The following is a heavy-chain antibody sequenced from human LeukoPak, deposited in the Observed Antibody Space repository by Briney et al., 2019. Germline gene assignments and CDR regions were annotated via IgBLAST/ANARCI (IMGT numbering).Heavy chain of an antibody. J-gene: IGHJ3*02. CDR1: GSTFSSYA. V-gene: IGHV3-23*01. Sequence: GGSLRLSCAASGSTFSSYAMSWVRQAPGKGLEWVSAISGSGGSTYYADSVKGRFTISRDNSKNTLYLQMNSLRAEDTAVYYCAVDTADFYAFDIWGQGTMVTVSS. D-gene: IGHD5-18*01. CDR2: ISGSGGST. CDR3: AVDTADFYAFDI.